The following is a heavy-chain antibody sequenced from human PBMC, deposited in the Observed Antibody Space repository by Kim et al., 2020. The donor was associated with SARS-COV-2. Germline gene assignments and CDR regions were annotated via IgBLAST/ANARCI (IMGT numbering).Heavy chain of an antibody. J-gene: IGHJ4*02. V-gene: IGHV3-7*05. D-gene: IGHD3-10*01. CDR3: VRDEGTY. Sequence: GGSLRLSCAVSGFTFRNHIMTWVRQAPGKGLEWVANVKQDGCEKNYVDSVKGRFTVSRDNAKNSLYLQMNTLRAEDTAVYYCVRDEGTYWGQGTLVTVSS. CDR2: VKQDGCEK. CDR1: GFTFRNHI.